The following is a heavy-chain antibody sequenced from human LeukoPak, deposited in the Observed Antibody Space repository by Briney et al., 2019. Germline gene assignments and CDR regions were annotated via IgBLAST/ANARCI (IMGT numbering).Heavy chain of an antibody. CDR1: GYSISSSNW. CDR3: ARIGWSEWFGDPSGWFDP. D-gene: IGHD3-10*01. CDR2: IYYSGST. J-gene: IGHJ5*02. Sequence: SETLSLTCAVSGYSISSSNWWGWIRQPPGKGLEWIGYIYYSGSTYYNPSLKSRVTMSVDTSKNQFSLKLSSVTAVDTAVYYCARIGWSEWFGDPSGWFDPWGQGTLVTVSS. V-gene: IGHV4-28*01.